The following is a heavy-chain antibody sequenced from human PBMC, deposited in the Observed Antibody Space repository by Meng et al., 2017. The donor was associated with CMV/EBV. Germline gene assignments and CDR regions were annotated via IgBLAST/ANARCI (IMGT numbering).Heavy chain of an antibody. CDR1: GGTLSSYP. CDR2: VIPILGIA. D-gene: IGHD5-24*01. V-gene: IGHV1-69*04. J-gene: IGHJ5*02. Sequence: SVKVSCKASGGTLSSYPISWVRQAPGQGLEWMGRVIPILGIANYAQKFQGRVTITADKPTSTGYMELSSLKSEDTAVYYFARDRGWLQFGYNWFDPWGQGTLVTVSS. CDR3: ARDRGWLQFGYNWFDP.